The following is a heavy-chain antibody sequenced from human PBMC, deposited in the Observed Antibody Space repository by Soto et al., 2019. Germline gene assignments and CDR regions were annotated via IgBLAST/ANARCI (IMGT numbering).Heavy chain of an antibody. CDR1: GGTFSSYA. V-gene: IGHV1-69*13. J-gene: IGHJ6*02. CDR3: AREEGYCSGGSCYYYYGMDV. CDR2: IIPIFGTA. D-gene: IGHD2-15*01. Sequence: RASVKVSCKASGGTFSSYAISWVRQAPGQGLEWMGGIIPIFGTANYAQKFQGRATITADESTGTAYMELSSLRSEDTAVYYCAREEGYCSGGSCYYYYGMDVWGQGTTVTVSS.